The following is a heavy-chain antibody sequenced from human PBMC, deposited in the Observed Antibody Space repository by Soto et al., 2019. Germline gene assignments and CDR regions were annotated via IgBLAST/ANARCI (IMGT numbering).Heavy chain of an antibody. CDR2: IDNSGTIK. CDR1: GFTFSDYY. V-gene: IGHV3-11*01. J-gene: IGHJ4*02. Sequence: GGSLRLSCAASGFTFSDYYITWIRQAPWKGLEWVSYIDNSGTIKYYEDSVKGRFTISRDNTKNSLSLQMNSLGAEDTAIYYCARIEGDCSGGACYYGGFDYCGQGALVTVSS. CDR3: ARIEGDCSGGACYYGGFDY. D-gene: IGHD2-15*01.